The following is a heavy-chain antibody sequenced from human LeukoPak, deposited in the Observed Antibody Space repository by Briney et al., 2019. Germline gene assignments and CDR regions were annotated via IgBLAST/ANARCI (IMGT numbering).Heavy chain of an antibody. J-gene: IGHJ6*02. CDR3: ARVLVGATKTPDYYYYYGMDV. CDR2: IYHSGNT. D-gene: IGHD1-26*01. Sequence: SGTLSLTCAVSGGSISSSNWWSWVRQPPGKGLEWIGEIYHSGNTNYNPSLKSRVTISVDRSKNQFSLKLSSVTAADTAVYYCARVLVGATKTPDYYYYYGMDVWGQGTTVTVSS. CDR1: GGSISSSNW. V-gene: IGHV4-4*02.